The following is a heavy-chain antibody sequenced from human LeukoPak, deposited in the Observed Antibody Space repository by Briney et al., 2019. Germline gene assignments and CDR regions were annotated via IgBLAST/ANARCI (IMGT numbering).Heavy chain of an antibody. V-gene: IGHV3-30*18. CDR2: ISYDGSNK. Sequence: GGSLRLSCAASGFTFSSYGMHWVRQAPGKGLEWVAVISYDGSNKYYADSVKGRFTISRDNSKNTLYLQMNSLRAEDTAVYYCAKDGGAPTTVMYYFDYWGQGTLVTVSS. CDR1: GFTFSSYG. D-gene: IGHD4-11*01. CDR3: AKDGGAPTTVMYYFDY. J-gene: IGHJ4*02.